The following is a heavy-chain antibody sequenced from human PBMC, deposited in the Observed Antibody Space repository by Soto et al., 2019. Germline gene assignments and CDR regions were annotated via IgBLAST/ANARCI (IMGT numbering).Heavy chain of an antibody. D-gene: IGHD3-10*01. Sequence: ASVKVSCKASGYTFTGYYMHWVLQAPGQGLEWMGWINPNSGGTNYAQKFQGRVTMTRDTSISTAYMELSRLRSDDTAVYYCARDTGGLYYFDYWGQGTLVTVSS. CDR1: GYTFTGYY. V-gene: IGHV1-2*02. CDR2: INPNSGGT. CDR3: ARDTGGLYYFDY. J-gene: IGHJ4*02.